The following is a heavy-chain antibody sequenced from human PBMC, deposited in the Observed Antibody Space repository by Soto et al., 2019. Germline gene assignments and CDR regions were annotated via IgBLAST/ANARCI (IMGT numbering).Heavy chain of an antibody. CDR3: ARVRTWNRKFSSSPTLYYFDY. V-gene: IGHV4-30-2*05. D-gene: IGHD6-13*01. CDR1: GDSITSPSSS. J-gene: IGHJ4*02. CDR2: IYQNGNT. Sequence: SETLSLTCIVSGDSITSPSSSWTWFRQPPRKSLEWIGYIYQNGNTYYNPSVKGRVTISVDTSKNQFSLKLNSVTAADTAVYYCARVRTWNRKFSSSPTLYYFDYWGQGTLVTVSS.